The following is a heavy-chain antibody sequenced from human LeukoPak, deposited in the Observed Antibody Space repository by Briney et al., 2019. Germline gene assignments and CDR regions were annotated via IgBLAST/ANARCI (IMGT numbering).Heavy chain of an antibody. Sequence: QSGGSLRLSCAASGFTFSSYAMSWVRQAPGKGLEWVSAISGSGGSTYYADSVKGRFTIPRDNSKNTLYLQMNSLRAEDTAVYYCARCSSSLEYFQHWGQGTLVTVSS. D-gene: IGHD6-6*01. CDR3: ARCSSSLEYFQH. CDR1: GFTFSSYA. CDR2: ISGSGGST. J-gene: IGHJ1*01. V-gene: IGHV3-23*01.